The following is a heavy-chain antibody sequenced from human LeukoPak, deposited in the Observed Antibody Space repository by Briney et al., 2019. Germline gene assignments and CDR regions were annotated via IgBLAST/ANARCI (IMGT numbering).Heavy chain of an antibody. J-gene: IGHJ4*02. V-gene: IGHV4-39*07. D-gene: IGHD3-22*01. Sequence: SETLSLTCTVSGGSISSSSYYWGWIRQPPGKGLEWIGSIYYSGSTYYNPSLKSRVTISVDTSKNQFSLKLSSVTAADTAVYYCARSGYYDSSGYYPLSYWGQGTLVTVSS. CDR1: GGSISSSSYY. CDR2: IYYSGST. CDR3: ARSGYYDSSGYYPLSY.